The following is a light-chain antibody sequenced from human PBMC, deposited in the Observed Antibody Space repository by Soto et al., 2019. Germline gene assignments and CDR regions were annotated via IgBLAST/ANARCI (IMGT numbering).Light chain of an antibody. J-gene: IGKJ4*01. CDR3: HHYYSAPLT. Sequence: DIVMTQSPDSLAVSLGERATINCKSSQSILYRSNNKNYLAWYQQKPRQPPKLLIYWSSTRESGVPDRFSGSGFGTDFTLTISSQQAEDVAVYYCHHYYSAPLTFVGGKTVEIK. CDR2: WSS. V-gene: IGKV4-1*01. CDR1: QSILYRSNNKNY.